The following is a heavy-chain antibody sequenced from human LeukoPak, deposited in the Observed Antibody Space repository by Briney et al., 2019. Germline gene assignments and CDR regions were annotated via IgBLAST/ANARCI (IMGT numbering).Heavy chain of an antibody. D-gene: IGHD3-22*01. J-gene: IGHJ4*02. V-gene: IGHV3-11*01. CDR2: ISSSGSTI. CDR3: ARDDSSGYYDFDY. CDR1: GFTFSDYY. Sequence: PGGSLRLSCAASGFTFSDYYMSWIRQAPGKGLEWVSYISSSGSTIYYADSVKGRFTISRDNAKNSLYLQMNSLRAEDTAVYYCARDDSSGYYDFDYWGQGTLVTVSS.